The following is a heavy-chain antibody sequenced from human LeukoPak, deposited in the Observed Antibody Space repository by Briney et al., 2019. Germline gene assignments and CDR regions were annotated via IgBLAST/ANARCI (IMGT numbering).Heavy chain of an antibody. CDR2: ISAYNGNT. J-gene: IGHJ4*02. V-gene: IGHV1-18*01. CDR3: ARVPSGSYYRLSDY. CDR1: GYTFTSYG. Sequence: GASVTVSCKASGYTFTSYGISWVRQAPGQGLEWMGGISAYNGNTNYAQKLQGRVTMTTDTSTSTAYMELRSLRSDDTAVYYCARVPSGSYYRLSDYWGQGTLVTVSS. D-gene: IGHD1-26*01.